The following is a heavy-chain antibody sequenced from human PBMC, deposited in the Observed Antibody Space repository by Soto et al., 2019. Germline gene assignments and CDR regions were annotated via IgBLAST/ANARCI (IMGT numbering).Heavy chain of an antibody. Sequence: SVKVSCKASGGTFSSYAISWVRQAPGQGLEWMGGIIPIFGTANYAQKFQGRVTITADKSTSTAYMELSSLRSEDTAVYYCARETGGGNRHFDYWGQGTLVTVSS. D-gene: IGHD2-15*01. CDR1: GGTFSSYA. V-gene: IGHV1-69*06. CDR3: ARETGGGNRHFDY. J-gene: IGHJ4*02. CDR2: IIPIFGTA.